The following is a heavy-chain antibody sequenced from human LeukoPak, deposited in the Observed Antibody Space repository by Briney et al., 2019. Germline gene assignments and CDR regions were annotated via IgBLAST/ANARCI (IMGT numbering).Heavy chain of an antibody. J-gene: IGHJ4*02. V-gene: IGHV3-23*01. Sequence: PGGSLRLSCAASGFTFSSYAMSWVRQAPGKGLEWVSAISGSGGSTYYADSVRGRFTISRDNSKNTLYLQMNSLRAEDTAVYYCAKAGYYYDSSGYIPADYWGQGTLVTVSS. CDR2: ISGSGGST. D-gene: IGHD3-22*01. CDR1: GFTFSSYA. CDR3: AKAGYYYDSSGYIPADY.